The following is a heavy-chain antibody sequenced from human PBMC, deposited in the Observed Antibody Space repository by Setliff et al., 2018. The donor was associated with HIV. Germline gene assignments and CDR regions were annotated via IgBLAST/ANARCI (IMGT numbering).Heavy chain of an antibody. Sequence: GSLRLSCAASGFIFSSYAMHWVRQAPGKGLEWVAVMSYDGHNKYYADSVKGRFTISRDNSTNTLFLQMNSVSPEETSVYYCASDCRVGWVFTYGMDVWGQGTTVTVSS. J-gene: IGHJ6*02. CDR1: GFIFSSYA. D-gene: IGHD6-13*01. CDR2: MSYDGHNK. CDR3: ASDCRVGWVFTYGMDV. V-gene: IGHV3-30*01.